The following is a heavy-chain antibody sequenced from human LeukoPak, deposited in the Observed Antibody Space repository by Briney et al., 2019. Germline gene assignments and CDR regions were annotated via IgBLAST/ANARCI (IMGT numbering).Heavy chain of an antibody. CDR2: INHSGST. CDR3: ARGLGYCTGGNCYGGVFHY. J-gene: IGHJ4*02. D-gene: IGHD2-15*01. CDR1: GGSFSGYY. Sequence: SETLSLTCAVNGGSFSGYYWSWIRQPPGKGLEWIGEINHSGSTTYNPSLKSRATISVDTSKNQLSLKLSSVTAADTAVYYCARGLGYCTGGNCYGGVFHYWGQGTLVTVSS. V-gene: IGHV4-34*01.